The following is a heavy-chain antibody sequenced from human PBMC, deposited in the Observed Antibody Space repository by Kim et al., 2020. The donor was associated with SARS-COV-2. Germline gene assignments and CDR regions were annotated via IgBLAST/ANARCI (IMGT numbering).Heavy chain of an antibody. J-gene: IGHJ4*02. D-gene: IGHD3-22*01. CDR3: ARDLDYYDSSGYYY. V-gene: IGHV3-33*01. Sequence: GGSLRLSCAASGFTFSSYGMHWVRQAPGKGLEWVAVIWYDGSNKYYADSVKGRFTISRDNSKNTLYLQMNSLRAEDTAVYYCARDLDYYDSSGYYYWGQGTLVTVSS. CDR1: GFTFSSYG. CDR2: IWYDGSNK.